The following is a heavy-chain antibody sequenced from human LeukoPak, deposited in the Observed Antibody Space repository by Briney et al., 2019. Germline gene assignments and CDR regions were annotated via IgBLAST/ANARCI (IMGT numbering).Heavy chain of an antibody. V-gene: IGHV4-39*01. J-gene: IGHJ4*02. CDR1: GGSISSSSYY. Sequence: SETLSLTCTVSGGSISSSSYYWGWIRQPPGKGLEWIGSIYYSGSTYYNPSLKSRVTISVDTSKNQFSLKLSSVTAADTAVYYCARRGYSSSWYFPAGGSDFDYWGQGTLVTVSS. CDR2: IYYSGST. D-gene: IGHD6-13*01. CDR3: ARRGYSSSWYFPAGGSDFDY.